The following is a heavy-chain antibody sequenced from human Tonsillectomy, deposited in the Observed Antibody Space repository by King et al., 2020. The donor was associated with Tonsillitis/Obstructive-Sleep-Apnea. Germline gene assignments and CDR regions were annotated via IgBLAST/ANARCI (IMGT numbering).Heavy chain of an antibody. CDR3: ATAPTPSAVAVPLAY. Sequence: VQLVESGAEVKKPGASVKVSCKVSGYTLTELSMHWVRQAPGKGLEWMGGFDPEDGETIYAQKFQGRVTMTEETSTDTAYMELSSLRSEDTAVYYCATAPTPSAVAVPLAYWGQGTLVTVSS. J-gene: IGHJ4*02. CDR2: FDPEDGET. D-gene: IGHD6-19*01. V-gene: IGHV1-24*01. CDR1: GYTLTELS.